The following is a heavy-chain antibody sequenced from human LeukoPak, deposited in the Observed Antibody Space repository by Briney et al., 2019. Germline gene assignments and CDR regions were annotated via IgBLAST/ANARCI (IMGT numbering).Heavy chain of an antibody. V-gene: IGHV4-4*09. CDR3: ARQGVGATGAPNWFDP. Sequence: SETLSLTCTVSGGSISSYYWSWIRQPPGKGLEWIGYIYTSGSTNYNPSLKSRVTISIDTAKNQFSLKLSSVTAADTAVYYCARQGVGATGAPNWFDPWGRGTLVTVAS. D-gene: IGHD1-26*01. J-gene: IGHJ5*02. CDR1: GGSISSYY. CDR2: IYTSGST.